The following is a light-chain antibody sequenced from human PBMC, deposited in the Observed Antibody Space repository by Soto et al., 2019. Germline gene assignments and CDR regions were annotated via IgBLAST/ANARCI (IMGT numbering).Light chain of an antibody. V-gene: IGKV3-20*01. CDR2: GAS. CDR3: QQYGLPART. J-gene: IGKJ1*01. CDR1: QSISSNF. Sequence: EIVLTQSPGTLSLSPGERATLSCRASQSISSNFLAWYQQKPGQAPRLLIFGASSRATGIPDRFSGSGSGREFTLTISRLEPEDFALYYCQQYGLPARTFGQGTKVEIK.